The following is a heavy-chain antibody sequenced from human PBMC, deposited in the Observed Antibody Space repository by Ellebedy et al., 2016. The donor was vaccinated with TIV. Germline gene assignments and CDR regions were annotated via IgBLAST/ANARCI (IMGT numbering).Heavy chain of an antibody. Sequence: SVKVSXKGSGYTFSDYHIHWVRQAPGQGLEWMGGIIPLFDTVNYAQKFQGRVTITADESSNTAYMELSGLISEDTAVYYCARDDGLYFDCWGQGTLVTVSS. CDR3: ARDDGLYFDC. CDR1: GYTFSDYH. CDR2: IIPLFDTV. V-gene: IGHV1-69*13. D-gene: IGHD5-24*01. J-gene: IGHJ4*02.